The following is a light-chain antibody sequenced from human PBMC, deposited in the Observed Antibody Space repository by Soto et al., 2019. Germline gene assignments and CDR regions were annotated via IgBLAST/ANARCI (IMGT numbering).Light chain of an antibody. V-gene: IGKV3-20*01. Sequence: ETVFLQSMRAMYMTPWDSATPYFRASQSVSSNSLAWYQQKPGQAPRLLIYGASSRATGIPDRFSGSGSGTDFTLIISRLEPEDFAVYYCQQYGRSPWTFAQGTKVDI. CDR2: GAS. J-gene: IGKJ1*01. CDR1: QSVSSNS. CDR3: QQYGRSPWT.